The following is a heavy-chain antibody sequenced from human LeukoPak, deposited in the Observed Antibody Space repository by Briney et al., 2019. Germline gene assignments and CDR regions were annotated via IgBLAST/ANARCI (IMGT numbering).Heavy chain of an antibody. V-gene: IGHV3-21*01. Sequence: GSLRLSCAASGFTFSSYSMNWVRQAPGKGLEWVSSISSSSGYIYYADSVKGRFTISRDDAKNTVYLQMNNLRAEDTAVYYCARSHYDFWSGYSYYYYMDVWGKGTTVTVSS. CDR1: GFTFSSYS. J-gene: IGHJ6*03. CDR2: ISSSSGYI. CDR3: ARSHYDFWSGYSYYYYMDV. D-gene: IGHD3-3*01.